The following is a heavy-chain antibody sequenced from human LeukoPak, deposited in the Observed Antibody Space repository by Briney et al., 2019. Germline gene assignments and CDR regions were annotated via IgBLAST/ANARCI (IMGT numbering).Heavy chain of an antibody. CDR1: GYTFINYG. CDR2: ISAYNGNT. J-gene: IGHJ4*02. V-gene: IGHV1-18*01. CDR3: ARGDLGEYLDY. Sequence: GASVKVSRKASGYTFINYGINLVRQAPGHGLEWMGWISAYNGNTNYAQKLQGRVTMTTDTSTSTAYMELRSLRSDDTAVYYCARGDLGEYLDYWGQGTLVIVSS.